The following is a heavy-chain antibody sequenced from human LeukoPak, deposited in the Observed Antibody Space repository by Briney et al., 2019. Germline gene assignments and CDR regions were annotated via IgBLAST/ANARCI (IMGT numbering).Heavy chain of an antibody. V-gene: IGHV3-30*03. D-gene: IGHD3-10*01. J-gene: IGHJ4*02. Sequence: PGGSLRLSCAASGFTFSSYAMSWVRQAPGKGLEWVAVISYDGSNKYYADSVKGRFTISRDNSKNTLYLQMNSLRAEDTAVYYCVSLWFGELSNYWGQGTLVTVSS. CDR1: GFTFSSYA. CDR2: ISYDGSNK. CDR3: VSLWFGELSNY.